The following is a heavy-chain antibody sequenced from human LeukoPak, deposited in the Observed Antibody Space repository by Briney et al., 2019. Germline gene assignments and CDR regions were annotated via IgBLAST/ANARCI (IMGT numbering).Heavy chain of an antibody. Sequence: SETLSLTCSVSGGSISGYYWSWIRQPPGKGLEWIGDMYYSGSTNYNPSLRSRVTISVDTSKKQISLKLNSVTAADTAVYYCARGTVFGVATNWFDPWGQGTLVTVSS. V-gene: IGHV4-59*01. CDR1: GGSISGYY. CDR3: ARGTVFGVATNWFDP. CDR2: MYYSGST. J-gene: IGHJ5*02. D-gene: IGHD3-3*01.